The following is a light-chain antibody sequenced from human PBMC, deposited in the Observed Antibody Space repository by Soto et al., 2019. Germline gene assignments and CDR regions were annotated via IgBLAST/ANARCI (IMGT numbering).Light chain of an antibody. V-gene: IGKV3-20*01. CDR2: GAS. CDR1: LRVSSSY. Sequence: VLQPPLAIVAFFGERRTIISCTICLRVSSSYLAWYQQKPGQAPRLLIYGASSRATGIPDRFSGSGSGTDFTLTISRLEPEDFAVYYCQQYGTSPLTFGGGTKVDIK. CDR3: QQYGTSPLT. J-gene: IGKJ4*01.